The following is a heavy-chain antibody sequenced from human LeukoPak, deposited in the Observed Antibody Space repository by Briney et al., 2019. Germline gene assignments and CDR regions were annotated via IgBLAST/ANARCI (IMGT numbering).Heavy chain of an antibody. Sequence: QTGGSLRLSCAASGFNFSNYGMHWVRQAPGKGLEWVAFIRYDGSNKCYADSVKGRFTISRDNSKNTLYLQMNSLRAEETAEYYCARARKSGGITMIRGVKDRGWFDPWGQGTLVTVSS. V-gene: IGHV3-30*02. CDR1: GFNFSNYG. CDR3: ARARKSGGITMIRGVKDRGWFDP. CDR2: IRYDGSNK. D-gene: IGHD3-10*01. J-gene: IGHJ5*02.